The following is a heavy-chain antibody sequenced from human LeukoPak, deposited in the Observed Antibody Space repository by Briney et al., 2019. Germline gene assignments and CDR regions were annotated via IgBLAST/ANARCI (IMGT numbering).Heavy chain of an antibody. CDR2: IYTSGST. V-gene: IGHV4-4*07. J-gene: IGHJ4*02. CDR3: AREESIAARLDY. D-gene: IGHD6-6*01. CDR1: GGSISSYY. Sequence: PSETLSLTCTVSGGSISSYYWSWIRQPAGKGLEWIGRIYTSGSTNYNPSLKSRVTISVDTSRNQFSLKLSSVTAADTAVYYCAREESIAARLDYWGQGTLVTVSS.